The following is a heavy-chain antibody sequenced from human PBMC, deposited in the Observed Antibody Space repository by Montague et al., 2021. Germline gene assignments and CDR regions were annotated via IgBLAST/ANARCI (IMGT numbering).Heavy chain of an antibody. CDR1: GFTFSSYW. J-gene: IGHJ4*02. V-gene: IGHV3-7*01. Sequence: SLRLSCAASGFTFSSYWMAWVRQAPGKGLEWVANINQDGNDIYYVDSVRGRFTISRDNAKKSLYLQMNSLRVDDTAVYYCANTKMDHWGQGMLVIVS. D-gene: IGHD2-8*01. CDR2: INQDGNDI. CDR3: ANTKMDH.